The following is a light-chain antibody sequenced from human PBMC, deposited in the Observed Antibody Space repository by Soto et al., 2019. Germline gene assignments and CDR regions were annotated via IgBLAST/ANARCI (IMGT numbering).Light chain of an antibody. Sequence: SLLPQPSYLYGSPGQSITLSCPGTSSDVGAYKYVSWYQHHPGKVPQLMIYDVSNRPSGVSDRFSGSKSGNTASLTISGLQAEDEADYYCSSYKSSNTYVFGTGTKVTVL. V-gene: IGLV2-14*03. J-gene: IGLJ1*01. CDR1: SSDVGAYKY. CDR3: SSYKSSNTYV. CDR2: DVS.